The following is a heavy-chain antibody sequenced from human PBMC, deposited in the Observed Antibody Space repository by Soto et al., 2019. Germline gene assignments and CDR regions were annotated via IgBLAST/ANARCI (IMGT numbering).Heavy chain of an antibody. J-gene: IGHJ4*02. CDR2: IYYSGST. V-gene: IGHV4-59*08. D-gene: IGHD2-15*01. Sequence: PSETLSLTCTVSGGSISSYYWSWIRQPPGKGLEWIGYIYYSGSTNYNPSLKSRVTISVDTSKNQFSLKLSSVTAADTAVYYCARRGCSGGSCYPYYFDYRGQGTLVTVSS. CDR1: GGSISSYY. CDR3: ARRGCSGGSCYPYYFDY.